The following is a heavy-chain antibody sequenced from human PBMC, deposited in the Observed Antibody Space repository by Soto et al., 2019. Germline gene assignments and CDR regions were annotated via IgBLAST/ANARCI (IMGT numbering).Heavy chain of an antibody. V-gene: IGHV1-69*13. J-gene: IGHJ3*02. D-gene: IGHD3-10*01. CDR2: IIPIFGTA. Sequence: SVKLSCTASGGTFSSYAISWVRQAPGQGLEWMGGIIPIFGTANYAQKFQGRVTITADESTSTAYMELSSLRSEDTAVYYCARDPGRDGSGSSGAFDIWGQGTMVTVSS. CDR3: ARDPGRDGSGSSGAFDI. CDR1: GGTFSSYA.